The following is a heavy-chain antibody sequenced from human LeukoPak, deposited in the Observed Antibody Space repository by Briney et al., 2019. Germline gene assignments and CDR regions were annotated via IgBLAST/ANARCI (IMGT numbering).Heavy chain of an antibody. Sequence: GGSLRLSCAASEFTFSTYSMNWVRQAPGKGLEWVSFISGSSNYIYYADSVKGRFTISRDNSKNTLYLQMNSLRAEDTAVYYCAKGDLAIYDVDQFDYWGQGTLVTVSS. CDR3: AKGDLAIYDVDQFDY. D-gene: IGHD3-3*01. CDR2: ISGSSNYI. J-gene: IGHJ4*02. V-gene: IGHV3-21*01. CDR1: EFTFSTYS.